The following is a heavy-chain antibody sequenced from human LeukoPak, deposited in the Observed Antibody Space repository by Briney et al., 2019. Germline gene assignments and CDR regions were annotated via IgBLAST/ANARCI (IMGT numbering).Heavy chain of an antibody. D-gene: IGHD3-22*01. CDR3: ARAPYYYDSSGYDAAYLYYYYGMDV. J-gene: IGHJ6*02. CDR1: GGTFSSYA. Sequence: SSVKVSCKASGGTFSSYAISGVRQAPGQGREGMGRIIPILWIANYAQKFQGRVTITADKSTSTAYMELSSLRSEDTAVYYCARAPYYYDSSGYDAAYLYYYYGMDVWGQGTTVTVSS. CDR2: IIPILWIA. V-gene: IGHV1-69*04.